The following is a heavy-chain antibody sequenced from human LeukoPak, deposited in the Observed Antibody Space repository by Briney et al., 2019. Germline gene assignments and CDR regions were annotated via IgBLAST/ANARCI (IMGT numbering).Heavy chain of an antibody. CDR3: ARYNPTTENWFDP. Sequence: SETLSLTCTVSGGSISSGGYYWSWIRQHPGKGLEWIGYIYCSGSTYYNPSLKSRVTISVDTSKNQFSLKLSSVTAADTAVYYCARYNPTTENWFDPWGQGTLVTVSS. CDR2: IYCSGST. V-gene: IGHV4-31*03. D-gene: IGHD1-1*01. CDR1: GGSISSGGYY. J-gene: IGHJ5*02.